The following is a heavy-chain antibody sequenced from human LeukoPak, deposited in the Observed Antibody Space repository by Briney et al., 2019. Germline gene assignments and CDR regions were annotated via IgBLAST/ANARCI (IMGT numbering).Heavy chain of an antibody. CDR3: ARGTVEVVVVPAAYMDV. CDR1: GGSFSGYY. V-gene: IGHV4-34*01. J-gene: IGHJ6*02. CDR2: INHSGST. Sequence: SETLSLTCAVYGGSFSGYYWSWIRQPPGKGLEWIGEINHSGSTNYNPSLKSRATISVDTSKNQFSLKLSSVTAADTAVYYCARGTVEVVVVPAAYMDVWGQGTTVTVSS. D-gene: IGHD2-2*01.